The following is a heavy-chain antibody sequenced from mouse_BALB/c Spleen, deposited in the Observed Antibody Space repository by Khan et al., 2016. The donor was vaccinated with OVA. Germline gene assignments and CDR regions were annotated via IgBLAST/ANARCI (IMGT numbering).Heavy chain of an antibody. V-gene: IGHV3-1*02. CDR1: GYSITSGYS. Sequence: VQLKQSGPDLVKPSQSLSLTCTVTGYSITSGYSWHWIRQFPGNKLEWMGYISYSGNTNYNPTLKSRISLTRDTSKNQFFLQLKSVTTEDTATYYCARDGNYFDYWGQGTTLTVSA. CDR2: ISYSGNT. D-gene: IGHD1-1*01. J-gene: IGHJ2*01. CDR3: ARDGNYFDY.